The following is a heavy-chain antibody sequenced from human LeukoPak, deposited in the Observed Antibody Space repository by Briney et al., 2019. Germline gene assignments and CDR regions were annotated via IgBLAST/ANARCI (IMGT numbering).Heavy chain of an antibody. CDR1: GGTFSSYA. D-gene: IGHD3-10*01. Sequence: SVKVSCKTSGGTFSSYAITWVRQTPGQGLEWMGGIIPIFGTANYAQKFQDRVTITADKSTSTAYMELSSLRSEDTAVYYCARLGNQYGGFEDFRIDYWGQGTPVTVSS. CDR3: ARLGNQYGGFEDFRIDY. V-gene: IGHV1-69*06. CDR2: IIPIFGTA. J-gene: IGHJ4*02.